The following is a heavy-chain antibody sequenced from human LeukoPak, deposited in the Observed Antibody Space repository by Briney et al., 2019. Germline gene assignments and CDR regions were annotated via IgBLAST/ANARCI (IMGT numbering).Heavy chain of an antibody. CDR3: AKDPWGSRGYFDY. D-gene: IGHD7-27*01. Sequence: GGSLRLSFAASGFTFSSYAIIWVRQAPGKGQEGVSAISGSGGDTYYADSVKGRFTIFRDNSKNTVYLRMNSLRAEDTAVYYCAKDPWGSRGYFDYWGQGTLVTVSS. CDR2: ISGSGGDT. J-gene: IGHJ4*02. CDR1: GFTFSSYA. V-gene: IGHV3-23*01.